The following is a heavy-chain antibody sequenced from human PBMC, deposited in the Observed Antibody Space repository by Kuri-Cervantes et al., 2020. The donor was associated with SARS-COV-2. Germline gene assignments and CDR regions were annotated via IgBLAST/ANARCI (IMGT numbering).Heavy chain of an antibody. V-gene: IGHV1-8*02. CDR2: MNPNSGNT. CDR1: GGTFSTSI. CDR3: ATASGPRGAFDI. Sequence: ASVKVSCKASGGTFSTSIISWVRQATGQGLEWMGWMNPNSGNTGYAQKFQGRVTMTRNTSISTAYMELSSLRSEDTAVYYCATASGPRGAFDIWGQGTMVTVSS. D-gene: IGHD1-14*01. J-gene: IGHJ3*02.